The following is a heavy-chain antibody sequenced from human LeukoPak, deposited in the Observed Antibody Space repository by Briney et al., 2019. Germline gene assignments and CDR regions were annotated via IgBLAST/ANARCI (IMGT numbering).Heavy chain of an antibody. J-gene: IGHJ4*02. D-gene: IGHD2-15*01. CDR3: ARRRCSGGSCSFDY. Sequence: SETLSLTCTVSGGSISSYYWSWIRQPPGKGLEWIGYIYYSGSTNYNPSLKSRVTISVDTSKNQLSLKLSSVTAADTAVYYCARRRCSGGSCSFDYWGQGTLVTVSS. CDR1: GGSISSYY. V-gene: IGHV4-59*08. CDR2: IYYSGST.